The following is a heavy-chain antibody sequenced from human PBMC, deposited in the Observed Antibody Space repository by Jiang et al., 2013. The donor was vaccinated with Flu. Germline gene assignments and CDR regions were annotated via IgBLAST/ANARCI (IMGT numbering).Heavy chain of an antibody. CDR2: ISAYNGNT. V-gene: IGHV1-18*01. D-gene: IGHD3-9*01. J-gene: IGHJ4*02. CDR1: GYTFTSYG. Sequence: GAEVKKPGASVKVSCKASGYTFTSYGISWVRQAPGQGLEWMGWISAYNGNTNYAQKLQGRVTMTADTSTSTAYMELTSLRSDDTAVYYCARDGEYYDILTGYTKKYDFDYWGQGTLVTVSS. CDR3: ARDGEYYDILTGYTKKYDFDY.